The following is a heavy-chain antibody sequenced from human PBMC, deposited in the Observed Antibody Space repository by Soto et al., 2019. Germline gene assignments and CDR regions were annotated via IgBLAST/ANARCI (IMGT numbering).Heavy chain of an antibody. V-gene: IGHV1-69*13. D-gene: IGHD6-13*01. CDR2: IIPIFGTA. CDR1: GGTFSSYA. CDR3: ARLAAAGYYFDY. J-gene: IGHJ4*02. Sequence: WASVKVSCKASGGTFSSYAISWVRQAPGQGLEWMGGIIPIFGTANYAQKFQGRVTITADESTSTAYMELSSLRSEDTAVYYCARLAAAGYYFDYWGQGTLVTVSS.